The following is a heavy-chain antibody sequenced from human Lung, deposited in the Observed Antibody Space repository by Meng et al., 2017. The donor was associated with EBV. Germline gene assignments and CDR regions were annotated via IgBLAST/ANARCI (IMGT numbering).Heavy chain of an antibody. V-gene: IGHV3-74*01. Sequence: EVQLVESGGGLIQPGGSLRLSCATSGFTVSRYWMHWVRQTPGKGLVWVSRTNEYGTITNYADSVKGRFTISRDNAKNTLYLQMSSLRAEDTAVYYCSRDLAGSDDYWGQGTLVTVSA. J-gene: IGHJ4*02. CDR2: TNEYGTIT. CDR3: SRDLAGSDDY. D-gene: IGHD1-14*01. CDR1: GFTVSRYW.